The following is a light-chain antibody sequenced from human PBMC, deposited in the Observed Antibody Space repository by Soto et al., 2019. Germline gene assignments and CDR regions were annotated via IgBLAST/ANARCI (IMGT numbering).Light chain of an antibody. V-gene: IGKV1-5*03. CDR2: KAS. CDR1: QDISNY. J-gene: IGKJ5*01. CDR3: QHYNSYSEA. Sequence: DIQSTQSPSSLSASVGCRVTVTCQASQDISNYLNWYQQKPGKAPKLLIYKASTLKSGVPSRFSGSGSGTEFTLTISSLQPDDFATYYCQHYNSYSEAFGQGTRLEVK.